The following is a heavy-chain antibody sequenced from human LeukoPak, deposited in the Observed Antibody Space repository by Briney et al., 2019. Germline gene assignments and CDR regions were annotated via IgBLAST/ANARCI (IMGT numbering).Heavy chain of an antibody. CDR3: ARDRYITMVMDV. V-gene: IGHV3-21*01. CDR2: ISSSSSYI. Sequence: GGSLRLSCAASGFTFSSYSMNWVRQAPGKGLEWVSSISSSSSYIYYADSVKGRFTISRDNAKNSLYLQMNSLRAEDTAVYYCARDRYITMVMDVWGRGTTVTVSS. J-gene: IGHJ6*02. D-gene: IGHD3-10*01. CDR1: GFTFSSYS.